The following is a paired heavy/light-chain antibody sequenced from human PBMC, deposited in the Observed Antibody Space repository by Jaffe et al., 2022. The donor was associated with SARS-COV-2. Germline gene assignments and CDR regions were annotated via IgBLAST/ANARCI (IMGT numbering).Light chain of an antibody. V-gene: IGKV3-20*01. Sequence: EIVLTQSPGTLSLSPGERATLSCRASQSVSSTYLAWYQQKPGQAPRLLIYGASSRPTGIPDRFSGSGSGTDFTLTISRLEPEDFAVYYCQQYGSSRGTFGQGTKVEIK. CDR1: QSVSSTY. J-gene: IGKJ1*01. CDR3: QQYGSSRGT. CDR2: GAS.
Heavy chain of an antibody. CDR1: GFTFTGYS. CDR3: ARDREETRYFDY. CDR2: ISSSSRYI. Sequence: EVQLVESGGGLVKPGGSLRLFCAASGFTFTGYSMNWVRQAPGKGLEWVSSISSSSRYIYYADSVRGRFTISRDNAKNSLYLQMNSLRAEDTAIYYCARDREETRYFDYWGQGTLVTVSS. D-gene: IGHD3-10*01. J-gene: IGHJ4*02. V-gene: IGHV3-21*01.